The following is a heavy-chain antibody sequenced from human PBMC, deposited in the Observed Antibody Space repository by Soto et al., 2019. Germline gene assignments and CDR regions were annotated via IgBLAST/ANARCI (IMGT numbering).Heavy chain of an antibody. D-gene: IGHD6-13*01. V-gene: IGHV3-15*01. CDR3: TTDYRIAAARKSRYFQH. J-gene: IGHJ1*01. Sequence: GGSLRLSCAASGFTFSNAWMSWVRQAPGKGLEWVGRIKSKTDGGTTDYAAPVKGRFTISRDDSKNTLYLQMNSLKTEDTAVYYCTTDYRIAAARKSRYFQHWGQGTLVTVSS. CDR1: GFTFSNAW. CDR2: IKSKTDGGTT.